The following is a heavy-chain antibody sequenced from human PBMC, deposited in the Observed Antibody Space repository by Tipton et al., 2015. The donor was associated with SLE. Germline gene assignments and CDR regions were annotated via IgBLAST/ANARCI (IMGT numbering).Heavy chain of an antibody. V-gene: IGHV4-39*07. Sequence: LRLSCTVSGGSISSSSYYWGRIRQPPGKGLEWIGSIYYSGSTYYNPSLKSRVAISVDTSKNQFSLKLSSVTAADTAVYYCAREEEWQQLVQLYFDLWGRGTLVTVSS. CDR1: GGSISSSSYY. D-gene: IGHD6-13*01. CDR2: IYYSGST. CDR3: AREEEWQQLVQLYFDL. J-gene: IGHJ2*01.